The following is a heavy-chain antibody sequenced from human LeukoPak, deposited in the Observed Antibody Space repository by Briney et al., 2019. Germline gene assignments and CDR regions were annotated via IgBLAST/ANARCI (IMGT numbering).Heavy chain of an antibody. CDR2: INHSGGT. CDR3: ASAPAVVVVAATYARWFDY. V-gene: IGHV4-34*01. D-gene: IGHD2-15*01. CDR1: GGSFSGYY. Sequence: SETLSLTCAVYGGSFSGYYWSWIRQPPGKGLEWIGEINHSGGTNYNPSLKSRVTISVDTSKNQFSLKLSSVTAADTAVYYCASAPAVVVVAATYARWFDYWGQGTLVTVSS. J-gene: IGHJ4*02.